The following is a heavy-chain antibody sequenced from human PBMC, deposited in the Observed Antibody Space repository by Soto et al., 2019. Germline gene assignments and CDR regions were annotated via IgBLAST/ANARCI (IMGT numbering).Heavy chain of an antibody. J-gene: IGHJ6*02. V-gene: IGHV6-1*01. Sequence: SQTLSLTCAISGDSVSSNSAAWNWIRQSPSRGLEWLGRTYYRSKWYNDYAVSVKSRITINPDTSKNQSSLQLNSVTPEDTAVYYCARGVVVAATGYYYYGMDVWGQGTTVTVSS. CDR2: TYYRSKWYN. CDR3: ARGVVVAATGYYYYGMDV. CDR1: GDSVSSNSAA. D-gene: IGHD2-15*01.